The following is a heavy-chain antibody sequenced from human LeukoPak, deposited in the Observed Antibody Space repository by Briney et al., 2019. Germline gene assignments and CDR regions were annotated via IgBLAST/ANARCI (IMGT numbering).Heavy chain of an antibody. CDR3: AREDFHYASGSWGYFHY. V-gene: IGHV3-30-3*01. CDR1: GFTFSSYA. D-gene: IGHD3-10*01. CDR2: ISYDGSNK. Sequence: GRSLRLSCAASGFTFSSYAMHWVRQAPGKGLEWVAVISYDGSNKYYADSVKGRFTISRDNSKNTLYLQMNSLRAEDTAVYYCAREDFHYASGSWGYFHYWGQGSLVTVSS. J-gene: IGHJ4*02.